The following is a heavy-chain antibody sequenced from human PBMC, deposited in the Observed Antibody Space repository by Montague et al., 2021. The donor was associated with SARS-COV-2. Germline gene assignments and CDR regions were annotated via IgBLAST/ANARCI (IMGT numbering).Heavy chain of an antibody. J-gene: IGHJ4*02. V-gene: IGHV4-4*07. CDR1: GDPISSFY. Sequence: SETLSLTSTVSGDPISSFYWNWIRQPAGKGLEWIGRIYASGGTNYNPSLKSRVTMSVDTSKNQFSLKLNSVTAADTAVYYCGRGVVAATPVVDYWGRGTLVTVSS. D-gene: IGHD2-15*01. CDR3: GRGVVAATPVVDY. CDR2: IYASGGT.